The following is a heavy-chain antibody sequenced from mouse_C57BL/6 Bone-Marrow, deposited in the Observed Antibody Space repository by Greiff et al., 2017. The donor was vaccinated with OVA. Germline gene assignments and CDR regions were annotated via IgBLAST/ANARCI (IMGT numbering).Heavy chain of an antibody. CDR3: ARGGLRLRHAMDY. J-gene: IGHJ4*01. Sequence: VQLKQSGPGMVKPSQSLSLTCTVTGYSITSGYDWHWIRHFPGNKLEWMGYISYSGSTNYNPSLKSRISITHDTSKNHFFLKLNSVTTEDTATYYCARGGLRLRHAMDYWGQGTSVTVSS. CDR1: GYSITSGYD. V-gene: IGHV3-1*01. CDR2: ISYSGST. D-gene: IGHD3-2*02.